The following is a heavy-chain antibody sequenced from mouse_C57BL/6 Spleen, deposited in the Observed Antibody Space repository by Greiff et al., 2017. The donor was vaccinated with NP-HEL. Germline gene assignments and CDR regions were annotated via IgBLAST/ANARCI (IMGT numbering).Heavy chain of an antibody. CDR2: ISDGGSYT. V-gene: IGHV5-4*01. J-gene: IGHJ3*01. CDR3: ARDGYYGSSWFAY. CDR1: GFTFSSYA. D-gene: IGHD1-1*01. Sequence: EVQLMESGGGLVKPGGSLKLSCAASGFTFSSYAMSWVRQTPEKRLEWVATISDGGSYTYYPDNVKGRFTITRDNAKNNLYLQMRHLKSEDTAMYYCARDGYYGSSWFAYWGQGTLVTVSA.